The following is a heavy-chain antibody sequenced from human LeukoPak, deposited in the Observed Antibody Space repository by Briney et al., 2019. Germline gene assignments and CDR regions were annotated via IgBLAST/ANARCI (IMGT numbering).Heavy chain of an antibody. D-gene: IGHD6-19*01. Sequence: GRSLRLSCAASGFTFSSYGMNWVRQAPGKGLEWVAVISYDGSNKYYADSVKGRFTVSRDNAKNTLYLQMNSLRAEDTAVYYCARETAVTGSYYFDYWGQGSLVTVSS. J-gene: IGHJ4*02. CDR2: ISYDGSNK. V-gene: IGHV3-30*03. CDR3: ARETAVTGSYYFDY. CDR1: GFTFSSYG.